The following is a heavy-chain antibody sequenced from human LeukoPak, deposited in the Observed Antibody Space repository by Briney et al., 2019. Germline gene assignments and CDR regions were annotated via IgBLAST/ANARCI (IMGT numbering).Heavy chain of an antibody. CDR3: ARAVLTTVTTNNWFDP. D-gene: IGHD4-17*01. CDR2: IYYSGST. J-gene: IGHJ5*02. V-gene: IGHV4-59*01. CDR1: GGFISSYY. Sequence: SETLSLTCTVSGGFISSYYWSWIRQPPGKGLEWIGYIYYSGSTNYNPSLKSRVTISVDTSKNQFSLKLSSVTAADTAVYYCARAVLTTVTTNNWFDPWGQGTLVTVSS.